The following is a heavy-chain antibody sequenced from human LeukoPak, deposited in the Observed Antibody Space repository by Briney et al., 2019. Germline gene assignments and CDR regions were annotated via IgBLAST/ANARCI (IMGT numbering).Heavy chain of an antibody. CDR2: ISYDGNTE. D-gene: IGHD3-22*01. CDR1: GFTFSSYA. J-gene: IGHJ2*01. Sequence: AGGSLRLSCAASGFTFSSYAMHWVRQAPGKGLEWVAVISYDGNTEYYADSAKGRFSITRDISKNSMCLQMNSLRAEDTAIYYCARANRYDNEGHRSLYWYFDVWGRGTLVTVSS. V-gene: IGHV3-30*14. CDR3: ARANRYDNEGHRSLYWYFDV.